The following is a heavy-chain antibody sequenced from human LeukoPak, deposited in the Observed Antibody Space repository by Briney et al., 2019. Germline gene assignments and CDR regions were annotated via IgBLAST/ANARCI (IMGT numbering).Heavy chain of an antibody. CDR1: GFTFTSYA. Sequence: AGGSLRLSCAASGFTFTSYAMLWVRQAPGKGLEWVAFISYDGRDKYYADSVKGRFTISRDKSKNTLYLQMNSLRSEDTAVYYCAKVGRASGSTDHWGQGTLVTVSS. CDR3: AKVGRASGSTDH. V-gene: IGHV3-30*18. J-gene: IGHJ5*02. D-gene: IGHD3-10*01. CDR2: ISYDGRDK.